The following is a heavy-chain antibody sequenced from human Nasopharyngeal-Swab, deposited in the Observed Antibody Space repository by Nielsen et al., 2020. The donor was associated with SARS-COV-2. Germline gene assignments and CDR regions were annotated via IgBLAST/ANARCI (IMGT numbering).Heavy chain of an antibody. CDR1: GFTFSNYA. J-gene: IGHJ4*02. Sequence: GESLKISCSASGFTFSNYAMHWVRQAPGKGLEYVSAISSIGVASYYADSVRGRFTISRDNSKSTLYLQMNSLRAEDTAVYYCAKDWAPRITMIVVVIPYFDYWGQGTLVTVSS. CDR3: AKDWAPRITMIVVVIPYFDY. CDR2: ISSIGVAS. V-gene: IGHV3-64*04. D-gene: IGHD3-22*01.